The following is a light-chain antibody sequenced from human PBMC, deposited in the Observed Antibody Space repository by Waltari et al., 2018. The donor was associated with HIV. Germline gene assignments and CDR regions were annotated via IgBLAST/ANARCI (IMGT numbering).Light chain of an antibody. V-gene: IGLV1-40*01. J-gene: IGLJ2*01. CDR2: GDN. CDR3: QSYDSSLSGSVV. CDR1: RSNSGAGYD. Sequence: QSVLTQPPSVSGAPGQRVTISCTGSRSNSGAGYDVHWYRQLPGTAPKLLIYGDNNRPSGVPDRFSGSKSGTSASLAITGLQAEDEANYYCQSYDSSLSGSVVFGGGTKLTVL.